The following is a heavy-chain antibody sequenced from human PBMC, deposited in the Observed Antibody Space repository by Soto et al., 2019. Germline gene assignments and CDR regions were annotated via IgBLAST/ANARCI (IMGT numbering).Heavy chain of an antibody. CDR1: GGSISSYY. D-gene: IGHD5-12*01. CDR2: IYYSGST. Sequence: SETLSLTCTVSGGSISSYYWSWIRQPPGKGLEWIGYIYYSGSTNYNPSLKSRVTISVDTSKNQFSLKLSSVTAADTAVYYCARRGDGYNGYWYFDYWGQGTLVTVSS. J-gene: IGHJ4*02. V-gene: IGHV4-59*08. CDR3: ARRGDGYNGYWYFDY.